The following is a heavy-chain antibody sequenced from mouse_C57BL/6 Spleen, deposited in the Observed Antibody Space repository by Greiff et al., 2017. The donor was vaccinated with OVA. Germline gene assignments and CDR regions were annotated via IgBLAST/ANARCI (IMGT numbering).Heavy chain of an antibody. J-gene: IGHJ3*01. Sequence: QVQLQQSGAELVRPGSSVKLSCKASGYTFTSYWMDWVKQRPGQGLEWIGNIYPSDSETHYNQKFKDKATLTVDKSSSTAYMQLSSLTAEDSAVYYCARGPSVTTVVEGWFAYWGQGTLVTVSA. CDR2: IYPSDSET. V-gene: IGHV1-61*01. CDR3: ARGPSVTTVVEGWFAY. D-gene: IGHD1-1*01. CDR1: GYTFTSYW.